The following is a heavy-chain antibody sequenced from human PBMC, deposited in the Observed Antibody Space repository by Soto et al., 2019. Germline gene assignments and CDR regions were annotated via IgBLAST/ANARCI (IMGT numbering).Heavy chain of an antibody. CDR1: GYTFSTYG. CDR3: ARDNRKELWVEGLNAMDV. J-gene: IGHJ6*02. CDR2: ISGYNGRT. V-gene: IGHV1-18*01. D-gene: IGHD3-10*01. Sequence: QIQLVQSGPDVKKPGASVKVSCKASGYTFSTYGLSWVRQAPGQGLEWMGWISGYNGRTNYAQKFRGGFTLTTDTSASTAYMELRSLRPDDTAMYYCARDNRKELWVEGLNAMDVCGQGTTVTVSS.